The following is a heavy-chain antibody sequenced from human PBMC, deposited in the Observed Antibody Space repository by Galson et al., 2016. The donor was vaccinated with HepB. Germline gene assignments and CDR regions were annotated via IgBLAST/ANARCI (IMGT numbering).Heavy chain of an antibody. CDR3: AKEPAPVGSYGVYYYYGMDV. J-gene: IGHJ6*02. V-gene: IGHV3-23*03. Sequence: SLRLSCAASGFTFSSYAMSWVRQAPGKGLEWVSVIYSGGGTYYADSVKGRFTISRDNSKNTLFLQMNSLRAEDTAVYYCAKEPAPVGSYGVYYYYGMDVWGQGTTVTVSS. CDR1: GFTFSSYA. D-gene: IGHD1-26*01. CDR2: IYSGGGT.